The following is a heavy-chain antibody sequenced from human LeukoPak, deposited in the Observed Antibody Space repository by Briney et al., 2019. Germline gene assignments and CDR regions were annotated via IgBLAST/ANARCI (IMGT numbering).Heavy chain of an antibody. CDR1: GDSISSSSYY. Sequence: SETLSLTCTVSGDSISSSSYYWGWIRRPPGKGLEWIGRIYYSGSTYYNPSLKSQFTIAVDKDKNQFSLKLSSVTAADTAVYYCARGDYDSSGYPAFDIWGQGTMVTVSS. D-gene: IGHD3-22*01. CDR3: ARGDYDSSGYPAFDI. CDR2: IYYSGST. J-gene: IGHJ3*02. V-gene: IGHV4-39*07.